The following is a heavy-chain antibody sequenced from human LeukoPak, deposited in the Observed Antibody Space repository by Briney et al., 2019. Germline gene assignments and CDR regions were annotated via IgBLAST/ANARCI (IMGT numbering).Heavy chain of an antibody. D-gene: IGHD3-22*01. J-gene: IGHJ4*02. CDR2: INPNSGGT. Sequence: GASVKVSGKASGYTFTGYYMHWVRQAPGQGLEWMGWINPNSGGTNYAQKFQGWVTMTRDTSISTAYMELSRLRSDDTAVYYCARGGDYYDSSGYYHSHYYFDYWGQGTLVTVSS. V-gene: IGHV1-2*04. CDR3: ARGGDYYDSSGYYHSHYYFDY. CDR1: GYTFTGYY.